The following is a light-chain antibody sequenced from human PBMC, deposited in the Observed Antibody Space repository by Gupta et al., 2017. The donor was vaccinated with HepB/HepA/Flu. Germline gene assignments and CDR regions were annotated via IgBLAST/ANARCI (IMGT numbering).Light chain of an antibody. CDR1: SSDVGGYNY. J-gene: IGLJ1*01. V-gene: IGLV2-14*01. CDR2: DVS. Sequence: QSALTQPASVSGSPGQSITISCTGTSSDVGGYNYVSWYQQHPGKAPKLMNYDVSNRPSGVSNRFSGSKSGNTASLTISGLQAEDEADYYCSSYTSNSTPYVFGTGTKVTVL. CDR3: SSYTSNSTPYV.